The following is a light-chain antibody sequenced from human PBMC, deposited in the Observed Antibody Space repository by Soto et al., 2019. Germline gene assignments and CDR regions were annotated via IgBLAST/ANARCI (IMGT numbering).Light chain of an antibody. CDR2: AAS. Sequence: AIRMTQSPSSFSASTGDRVTITCRASQGISSYLAWYQQKPGKAPKLLIYAASTLQSGVPSRFSGSGSGTVFTLTFSCLKSEDFETYYCQHYYSYPRTFGQGTKVDIK. CDR3: QHYYSYPRT. V-gene: IGKV1-8*01. J-gene: IGKJ1*01. CDR1: QGISSY.